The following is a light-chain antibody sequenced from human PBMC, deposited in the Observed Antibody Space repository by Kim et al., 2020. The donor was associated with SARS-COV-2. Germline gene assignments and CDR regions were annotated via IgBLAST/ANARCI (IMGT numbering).Light chain of an antibody. CDR3: QGWDGSYV. CDR2: DNE. J-gene: IGLJ1*01. V-gene: IGLV3-21*03. Sequence: SYELTQPPSLSVAPGKTANISCGGDNIERHRVHWYQQKPGQAPVLVVYDNEERPPGIPVRFSGSNSGNTATLTISRVEAGDEADYYCQGWDGSYVFGIGT. CDR1: NIERHR.